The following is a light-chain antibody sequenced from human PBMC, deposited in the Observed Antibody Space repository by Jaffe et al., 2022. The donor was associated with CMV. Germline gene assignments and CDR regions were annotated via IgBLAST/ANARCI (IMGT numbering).Light chain of an antibody. CDR3: QVWDSSTSPKWV. Sequence: SYDLSQPLSVSVALGQTARITCGGNRIGSMNVHWYQQKPGQAPELVMYRDGNRPFGIPERFSGFNSRNTATLTINRAQAGDEADYYCQVWDSSTSPKWVFGGGTKLTVL. CDR1: RIGSMN. J-gene: IGLJ3*02. V-gene: IGLV3-9*01. CDR2: RDG.